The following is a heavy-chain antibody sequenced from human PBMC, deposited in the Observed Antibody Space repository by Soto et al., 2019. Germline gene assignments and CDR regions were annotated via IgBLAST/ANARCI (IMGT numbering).Heavy chain of an antibody. V-gene: IGHV4-39*07. CDR2: ISHSGSV. CDR3: ARACYDFWSGYSYYYYYYMDV. D-gene: IGHD3-3*01. J-gene: IGHJ6*03. Sequence: SETLSLTCTVSGGSVSNSQYFWVWLRQPPGKGLEWIGTISHSGSVRYSPSLKSPVTISVDTSKNQFSLRLPSVTAADTAVYYCARACYDFWSGYSYYYYYYMDVWGKGTTVTVSS. CDR1: GGSVSNSQYF.